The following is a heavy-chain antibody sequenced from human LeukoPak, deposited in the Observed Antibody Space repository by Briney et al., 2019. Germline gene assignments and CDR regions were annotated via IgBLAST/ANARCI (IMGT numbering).Heavy chain of an antibody. Sequence: EASVKVSCKASGYTFTGYYMHWVRQAPGQGLEWMGRINPNSGGTNYAQKFQGRVTMTRDTSISTAYMELSRLRSDDTAVYYCARGNKGYSYGYWFDPWGQGTLVTVSS. D-gene: IGHD5-18*01. CDR3: ARGNKGYSYGYWFDP. J-gene: IGHJ5*02. V-gene: IGHV1-2*06. CDR1: GYTFTGYY. CDR2: INPNSGGT.